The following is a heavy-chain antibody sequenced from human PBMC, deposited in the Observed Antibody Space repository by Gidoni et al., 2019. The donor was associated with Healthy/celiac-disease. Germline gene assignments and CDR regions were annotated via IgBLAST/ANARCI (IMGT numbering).Heavy chain of an antibody. CDR3: ARHHYSSGGQWLPRVGY. J-gene: IGHJ4*02. CDR2: IYYSGST. CDR1: GGSISSSSYY. D-gene: IGHD6-25*01. Sequence: QLQLQESGPGLVKPSETLSLTCTVSGGSISSSSYYWGWIRQPPGKGLEWIGSIYYSGSTYYNPSLKSRVTISVDTSKNQFSLKLSSVTAADTAVYYCARHHYSSGGQWLPRVGYWGQGTLVTVSS. V-gene: IGHV4-39*01.